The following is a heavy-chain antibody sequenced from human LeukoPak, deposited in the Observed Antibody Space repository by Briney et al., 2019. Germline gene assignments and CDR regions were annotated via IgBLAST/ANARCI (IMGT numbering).Heavy chain of an antibody. V-gene: IGHV3-11*04. D-gene: IGHD3-3*01. CDR3: ARDPGTNRITIFGVVSRGWFDP. Sequence: PGGSLRLSCAASGFTFSDYYMSWIRQAPGKGLEWVSYISSSGSTIYYADSVKGRFTISRDNAKNSLYLQMNSLRAEDTAVYYCARDPGTNRITIFGVVSRGWFDPWGQGTLVTVSS. CDR1: GFTFSDYY. J-gene: IGHJ5*02. CDR2: ISSSGSTI.